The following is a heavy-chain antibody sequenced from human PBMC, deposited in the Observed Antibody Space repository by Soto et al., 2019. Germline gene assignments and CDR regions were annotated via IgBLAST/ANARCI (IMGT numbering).Heavy chain of an antibody. J-gene: IGHJ6*02. D-gene: IGHD6-19*01. CDR1: GGSISSSNW. CDR2: IYHSGST. V-gene: IGHV4-4*02. Sequence: KPSETLSLTCAVSGGSISSSNWWSWVRQPPGKGLEWIGEIYHSGSTNYNPSLKSRVTISVDKPKNQFSLKLSSVTAADTAVYYCARANYEIAVAGSGSYYYGMDVWGQGTTVTVSS. CDR3: ARANYEIAVAGSGSYYYGMDV.